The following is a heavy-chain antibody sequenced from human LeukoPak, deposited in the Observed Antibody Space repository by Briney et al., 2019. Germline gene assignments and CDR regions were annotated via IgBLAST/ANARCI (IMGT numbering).Heavy chain of an antibody. V-gene: IGHV4-39*01. CDR3: ARRLRGGRRYHYYYMDV. Sequence: PSETLSLTCAVSGDSITRSEYYWDWIRQPPGKGLEWIGSIYYSGATYYSGSLKSRATISVDTIKNQFSLELRSVTAADTALYYCARRLRGGRRYHYYYMDVWGKGTTVTISS. J-gene: IGHJ6*03. CDR2: IYYSGAT. D-gene: IGHD2-15*01. CDR1: GDSITRSEYY.